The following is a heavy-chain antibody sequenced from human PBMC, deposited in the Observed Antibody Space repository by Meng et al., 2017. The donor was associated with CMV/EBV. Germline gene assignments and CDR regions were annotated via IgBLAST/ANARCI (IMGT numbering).Heavy chain of an antibody. Sequence: GESLKISCAASGFTFSSYSMNWVRQAPGKGLEWVSSISSSSSYIYYADSVKGRFTISRDNAKNSLYLQMNSLRAEDMAVYYCARLERFLEWLISKTSYGMDVWGQGTTVTVSS. V-gene: IGHV3-21*01. J-gene: IGHJ6*02. CDR3: ARLERFLEWLISKTSYGMDV. D-gene: IGHD3-3*01. CDR2: ISSSSSYI. CDR1: GFTFSSYS.